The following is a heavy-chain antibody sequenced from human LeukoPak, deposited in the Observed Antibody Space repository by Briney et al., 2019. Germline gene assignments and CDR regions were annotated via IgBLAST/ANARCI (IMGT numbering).Heavy chain of an antibody. CDR3: ARGYGDYAWDAFDI. CDR2: IYYSGST. Sequence: KPSETLSFTCTASGGSISSYYWSWIRQPPGKGLEWIGYIYYSGSTNYNPSLKSRVTISVDTSKNQFSLKLSSVTAADTAAYYCARGYGDYAWDAFDIWGQGTMVTVSS. J-gene: IGHJ3*02. V-gene: IGHV4-59*01. CDR1: GGSISSYY. D-gene: IGHD4-17*01.